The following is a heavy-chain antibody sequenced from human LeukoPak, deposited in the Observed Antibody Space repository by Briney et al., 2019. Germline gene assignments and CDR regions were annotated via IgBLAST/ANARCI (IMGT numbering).Heavy chain of an antibody. CDR1: GFTFSDYY. J-gene: IGHJ4*02. Sequence: PGGSLRLSCAASGFTFSDYYMSWIRQAPGQGLEWLSYISSSSTYTNYADSVKGRFTISRDNAKNSLYLQMNSLRDEDSAVYYCARDQGIFDYWGQGTLVTVSS. CDR2: ISSSSTYT. V-gene: IGHV3-11*06. CDR3: ARDQGIFDY.